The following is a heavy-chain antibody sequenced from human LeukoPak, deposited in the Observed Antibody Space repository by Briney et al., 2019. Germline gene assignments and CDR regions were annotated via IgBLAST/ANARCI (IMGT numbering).Heavy chain of an antibody. V-gene: IGHV3-21*06. CDR1: GFTFSSYS. Sequence: GGSLRLSCAASGFTFSSYSMNWVRQAPGKGLEWVSSISSSSYIYYADSVKGGFTISRDNAKNSLYLQMNSLRAEATAVYYCARDSSLVRGPFDYWGQGTLVTVSS. D-gene: IGHD3-10*01. J-gene: IGHJ4*02. CDR2: ISSSSYI. CDR3: ARDSSLVRGPFDY.